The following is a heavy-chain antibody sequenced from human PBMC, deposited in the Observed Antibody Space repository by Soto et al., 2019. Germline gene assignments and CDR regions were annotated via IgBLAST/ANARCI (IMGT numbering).Heavy chain of an antibody. D-gene: IGHD1-26*01. CDR2: ISYDGSNT. CDR3: AKDRTIGIVGAWGHYFEY. J-gene: IGHJ4*02. Sequence: QVQLVESGGGVLQPGRSLRLSCAASGFTFSSFAMHWVRQAPGKGLEVVAFISYDGSNTYYADLVKGRVTISRDNSKKPVYLEINSLTAEDTAVYHCAKDRTIGIVGAWGHYFEYWGQGTLVTFSS. CDR1: GFTFSSFA. V-gene: IGHV3-30-3*01.